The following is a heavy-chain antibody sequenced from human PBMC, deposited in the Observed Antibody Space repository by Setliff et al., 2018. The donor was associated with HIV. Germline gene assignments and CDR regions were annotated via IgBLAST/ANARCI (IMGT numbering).Heavy chain of an antibody. CDR2: VYHTGST. V-gene: IGHV4-39*01. CDR3: AKRPGYGYPFHI. Sequence: SETLSLTCTVSGDSVSSASYYWGWIRQPPGKGLEWIGSVYHTGSTYYNPSLKSRVIISVDMSKNQFSLKLTSVAAADTAVYYCAKRPGYGYPFHIWGQGTMVTVSS. D-gene: IGHD5-18*01. CDR1: GDSVSSASYY. J-gene: IGHJ3*02.